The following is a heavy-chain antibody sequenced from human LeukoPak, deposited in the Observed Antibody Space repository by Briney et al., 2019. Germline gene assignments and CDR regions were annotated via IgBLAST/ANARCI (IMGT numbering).Heavy chain of an antibody. D-gene: IGHD7-27*01. Sequence: SETLSLTCTVSGGSISSSGYSWGWIRQPPGKGLEWIGNINYSGSTYYNPSLKSRVSIFVDTSKNQFSLKVTSVTAADTAVYFCARRVTGDLRRFDYWGQGTLVTVSS. V-gene: IGHV4-39*01. J-gene: IGHJ4*02. CDR3: ARRVTGDLRRFDY. CDR1: GGSISSSGYS. CDR2: INYSGST.